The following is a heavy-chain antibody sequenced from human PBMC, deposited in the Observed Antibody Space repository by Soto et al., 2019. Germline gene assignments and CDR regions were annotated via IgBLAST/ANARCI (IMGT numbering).Heavy chain of an antibody. CDR1: GDSYSISTYS. Sequence: SETLSLTCNMSGDSYSISTYSWGWIRQPPGKALQWIGFIYRSGVTSYNPSLASRVSISLDRSNNQCSLKLKSVTAADKAVYFCAGMPYTSGLRFDPWGPGTLVTVSS. D-gene: IGHD6-19*01. J-gene: IGHJ5*02. CDR2: IYRSGVT. V-gene: IGHV4-30-2*01. CDR3: AGMPYTSGLRFDP.